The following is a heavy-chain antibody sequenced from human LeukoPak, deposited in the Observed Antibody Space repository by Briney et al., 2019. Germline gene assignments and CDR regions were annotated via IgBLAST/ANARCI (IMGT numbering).Heavy chain of an antibody. CDR1: GFTFDDYA. J-gene: IGHJ3*02. CDR3: AKDIAYDSSGYDAFDI. V-gene: IGHV3-43*02. D-gene: IGHD3-22*01. Sequence: PGGSLILSCAASGFTFDDYAMHWVRQAPGKGLEWVSLISGDGGSTYYADSVKGRFIISRDNSKNSLYLQMNSLRTEDTALYYCAKDIAYDSSGYDAFDIWGQGTMVTVSS. CDR2: ISGDGGST.